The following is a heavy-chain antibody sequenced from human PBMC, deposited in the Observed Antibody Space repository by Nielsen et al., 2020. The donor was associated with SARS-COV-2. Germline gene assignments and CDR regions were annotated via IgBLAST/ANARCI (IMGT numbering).Heavy chain of an antibody. CDR1: GFTFSSHA. CDR2: ISSDGSVL. CDR3: ARETIDFSSSFVDK. V-gene: IGHV3-30*04. J-gene: IGHJ4*02. Sequence: GESLKISCAASGFTFSSHAMHWVRQAPGKGLEWLTIISSDGSVLYADSVKGRFTISRDNSKNTLKLHLNSLRPEDTAMYYCARETIDFSSSFVDKWGQGTLVTVS. D-gene: IGHD6-6*01.